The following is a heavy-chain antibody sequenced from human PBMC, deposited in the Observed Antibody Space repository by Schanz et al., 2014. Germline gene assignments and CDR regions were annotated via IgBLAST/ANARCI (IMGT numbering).Heavy chain of an antibody. CDR3: ACEPTRMNTCRGVTYCFDY. CDR1: GYMFDTYG. J-gene: IGHJ4*02. Sequence: QVRLVQSGAEAREPGASVKVSCKATGYMFDTYGFAWVRQAPGQGLEWMGWISTYNGPTRYGQKFPDSLSGPTDSDTATSHVALRRLRTDDTAVYSCACEPTRMNTCRGVTYCFDYWGQGTLVTVSS. D-gene: IGHD3-16*01. CDR2: ISTYNGPT. V-gene: IGHV1-18*04.